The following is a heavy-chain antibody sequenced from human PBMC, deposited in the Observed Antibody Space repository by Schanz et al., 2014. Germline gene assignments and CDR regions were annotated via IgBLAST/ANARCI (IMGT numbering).Heavy chain of an antibody. J-gene: IGHJ2*01. CDR3: GRAGTDMAGWCFEL. V-gene: IGHV3-23*01. CDR2: ISASGGGT. Sequence: EVQLLESGGGLVQPGGSLRLSCAASGFTFSTDAMSWVRQAPGKGLEWLAVISASGGGTYYADSVQGRFTISRDNSKNTLFLQMSSLRVDDMAVYYCGRAGTDMAGWCFELWGRGTLVTVSS. CDR1: GFTFSTDA. D-gene: IGHD5-18*01.